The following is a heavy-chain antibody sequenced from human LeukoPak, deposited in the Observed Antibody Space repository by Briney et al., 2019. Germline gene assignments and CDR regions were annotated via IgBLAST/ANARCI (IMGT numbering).Heavy chain of an antibody. V-gene: IGHV4-59*01. CDR2: IYYSGST. CDR3: ARSHIAVAGTLDY. Sequence: SETLSLTCTASGGSISSYYWSWIRQPPGKGLEWIGYIYYSGSTNYNPSLKSRVTISVDTSKNQFSLKLSSVTAADTAVYYCARSHIAVAGTLDYWGQGTLVTVSS. J-gene: IGHJ4*02. CDR1: GGSISSYY. D-gene: IGHD6-19*01.